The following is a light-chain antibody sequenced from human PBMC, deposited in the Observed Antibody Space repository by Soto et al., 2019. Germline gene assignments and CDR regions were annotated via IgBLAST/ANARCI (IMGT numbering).Light chain of an antibody. Sequence: EIVMTQSPATPSVSPGGRATLSCRASQSLSDTLAWYQQKPGQAPRLLIYGASTRAPGFPARFSGSGSGTDFTLTISSLQSEDFGVYYCQQYNNWPWTFGQGTKVEIK. CDR3: QQYNNWPWT. CDR2: GAS. V-gene: IGKV3-15*01. J-gene: IGKJ1*01. CDR1: QSLSDT.